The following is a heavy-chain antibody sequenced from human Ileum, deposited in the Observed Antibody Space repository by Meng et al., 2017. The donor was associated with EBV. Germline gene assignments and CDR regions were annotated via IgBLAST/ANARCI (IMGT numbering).Heavy chain of an antibody. Sequence: QVMVVKYGSELKKPGASVTVSCTASVYNFVSFTMNWVRQAPGQGLEWLGWINTNTGGPMYAPGFTGRFVFSSDTSVRTAYLQIIDLKAEDTAVYYCARERLLQGEGGDHWGQGTLVTVSS. J-gene: IGHJ4*02. V-gene: IGHV7-4-1*02. CDR2: INTNTGGP. CDR3: ARERLLQGEGGDH. CDR1: VYNFVSFT. D-gene: IGHD3-10*01.